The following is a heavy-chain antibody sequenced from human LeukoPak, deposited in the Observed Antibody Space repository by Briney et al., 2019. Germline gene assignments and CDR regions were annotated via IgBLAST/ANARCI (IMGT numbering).Heavy chain of an antibody. J-gene: IGHJ5*02. CDR3: ARDDPYSGSYGGVDP. CDR1: GYTFTSYG. V-gene: IGHV1-18*01. Sequence: ASVKVSCKASGYTFTSYGISWVRQAPGQGLEWMGWISAYNGNTNYAQKLQGRVTMTTDTSTSTAYMELRSLRSDDTAVYYCARDDPYSGSYGGVDPWGQGTLVTVSS. CDR2: ISAYNGNT. D-gene: IGHD1-26*01.